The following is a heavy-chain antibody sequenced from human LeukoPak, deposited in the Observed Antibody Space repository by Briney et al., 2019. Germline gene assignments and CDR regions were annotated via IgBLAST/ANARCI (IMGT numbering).Heavy chain of an antibody. Sequence: GGSLRLSCAASGFTFSSYSMNWVRQAPGKGLEWVSSISSSSSYIYYADSVKGRFTISRDNAKNSLYLQMNSLRAEDTAVYYCARDSRLYSGSYFYWGQGTLVTVSS. D-gene: IGHD1-26*01. J-gene: IGHJ4*02. CDR3: ARDSRLYSGSYFY. V-gene: IGHV3-21*01. CDR2: ISSSSSYI. CDR1: GFTFSSYS.